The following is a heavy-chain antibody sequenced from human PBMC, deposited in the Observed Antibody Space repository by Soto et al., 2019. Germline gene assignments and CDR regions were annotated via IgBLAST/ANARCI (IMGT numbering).Heavy chain of an antibody. D-gene: IGHD4-17*01. Sequence: GGSLRLSCAASGFTFSNFGMHWVRQAPGKGLEWVAVIWYDGSNEYYPDSVKGRFTISRDNSKNTLYLQMNSLRAEDTAVYYCARLNTGWYFDFWGRGTLVTVSS. CDR3: ARLNTGWYFDF. CDR1: GFTFSNFG. J-gene: IGHJ2*01. V-gene: IGHV3-33*01. CDR2: IWYDGSNE.